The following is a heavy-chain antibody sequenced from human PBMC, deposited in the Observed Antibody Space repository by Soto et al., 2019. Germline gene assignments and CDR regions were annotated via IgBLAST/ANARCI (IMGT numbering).Heavy chain of an antibody. CDR1: GDSVSSGSYY. J-gene: IGHJ6*02. V-gene: IGHV4-61*01. CDR2: LYYTGTT. CDR3: ARTFCSTTSCQAHGMDV. D-gene: IGHD2-2*01. Sequence: QVQLQESGPGLVKPSETLSLTCSVSGDSVSSGSYYWTWIRQPPGKGLEWIGYLYYTGTTNYNPSLKSRVTMSLDTSSNQFALRLSSVTAAYTAVYFCARTFCSTTSCQAHGMDVWGQGTSVTVSS.